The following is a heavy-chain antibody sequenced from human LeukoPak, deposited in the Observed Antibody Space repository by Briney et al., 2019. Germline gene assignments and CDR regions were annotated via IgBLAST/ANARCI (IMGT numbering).Heavy chain of an antibody. CDR2: ISHIGST. Sequence: PSETLSLTCTVSGASISGHYLTWLRQPPGKGLEWIRYISHIGSTNYNPSLKSRLTISVDTSKNQFSLKLTSVTAADTAVYYCARDRISINALDMWGQGTMVTVSS. CDR3: ARDRISINALDM. D-gene: IGHD1-14*01. CDR1: GASISGHY. J-gene: IGHJ3*02. V-gene: IGHV4-59*11.